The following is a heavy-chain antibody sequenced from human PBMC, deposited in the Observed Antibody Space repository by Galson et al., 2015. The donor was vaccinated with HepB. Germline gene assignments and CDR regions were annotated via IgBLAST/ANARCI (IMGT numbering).Heavy chain of an antibody. CDR2: ISYDGSNK. D-gene: IGHD3-10*01. J-gene: IGHJ4*02. CDR1: GFTFSSYG. CDR3: AGISTLDTYYYGSGFDY. Sequence: SLRLSCAASGFTFSSYGMHWVRQAPGKGLEWVAVISYDGSNKYYADSVKGRFTISRDNAKNSLYLQMNSLRAEDTAVYYCAGISTLDTYYYGSGFDYWGQGTLVTVSS. V-gene: IGHV3-30*03.